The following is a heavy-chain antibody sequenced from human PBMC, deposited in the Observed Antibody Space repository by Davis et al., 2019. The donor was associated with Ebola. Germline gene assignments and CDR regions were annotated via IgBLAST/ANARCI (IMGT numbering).Heavy chain of an antibody. V-gene: IGHV4-34*01. CDR1: GGSFSDYF. D-gene: IGHD5-12*01. J-gene: IGHJ4*02. Sequence: SETLSLTCAVYGGSFSDYFWSWIRQPPEKGLEWIGEISHHNGYTNYNPSLRSRVAISVDSSKNQFSLEINSVTAADTAMYYCARGGYSGQGLWGQGTLVSVSS. CDR3: ARGGYSGQGL. CDR2: ISHHNGYT.